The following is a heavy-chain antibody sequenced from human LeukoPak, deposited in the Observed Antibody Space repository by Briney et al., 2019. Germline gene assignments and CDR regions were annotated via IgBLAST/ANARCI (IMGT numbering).Heavy chain of an antibody. CDR2: INHSGST. Sequence: SETLSLTCVVYGGSLSGYYWSWIRQPPGKGLEWMGVINHSGSTNYNPSLKSRVTISVDTSKNQFSLKLSSVTAADTAVYYCARHSPYRSGWYGVRNWGQGTLVTVSS. D-gene: IGHD6-19*01. V-gene: IGHV4-34*01. CDR1: GGSLSGYY. J-gene: IGHJ4*01. CDR3: ARHSPYRSGWYGVRN.